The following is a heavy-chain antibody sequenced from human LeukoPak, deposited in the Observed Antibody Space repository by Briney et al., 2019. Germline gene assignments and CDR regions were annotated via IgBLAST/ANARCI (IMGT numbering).Heavy chain of an antibody. CDR3: ARGRTFDN. V-gene: IGHV4-61*08. CDR1: GFSLSTSGMC. J-gene: IGHJ4*02. Sequence: SGPALVKPTQTVTLTCTFSGFSLSTSGMCVSWIRQPPGKGLEWIGNIYDRGSTKYNPSLKSRVTISVDTSKNQFSLRLSSVTAADTAVYYCARGRTFDNWGQGTLVTVSS. CDR2: IYDRGST.